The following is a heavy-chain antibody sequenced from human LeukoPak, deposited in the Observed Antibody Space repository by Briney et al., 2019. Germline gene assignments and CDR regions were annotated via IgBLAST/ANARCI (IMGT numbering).Heavy chain of an antibody. CDR2: IYTNGST. Sequence: SETLSLTCTVSGGSISSYYWSWIRQPAGKGLEWIGRIYTNGSTNYNPSLKSRVTMSVDTSKNQFSLKLSSVTAADTAVYYCASEAMTTVTTSGDYWGQGTLVTVSS. V-gene: IGHV4-4*07. J-gene: IGHJ4*02. CDR3: ASEAMTTVTTSGDY. D-gene: IGHD4-17*01. CDR1: GGSISSYY.